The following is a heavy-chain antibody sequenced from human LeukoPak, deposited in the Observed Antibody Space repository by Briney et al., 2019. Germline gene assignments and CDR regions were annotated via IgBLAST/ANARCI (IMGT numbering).Heavy chain of an antibody. CDR2: INPNSGGT. CDR3: ARGVVAATFYYYMDV. J-gene: IGHJ6*03. D-gene: IGHD2-15*01. Sequence: GASVKVSCKASGYTFTSYYMHWVRQAPGQGLEWMGWINPNSGGTNYAQMFQGRVTMTRDTSISTGYMELRRLTSDDTAVYYCARGVVAATFYYYMDVWGKGTTVTVSS. V-gene: IGHV1-2*02. CDR1: GYTFTSYY.